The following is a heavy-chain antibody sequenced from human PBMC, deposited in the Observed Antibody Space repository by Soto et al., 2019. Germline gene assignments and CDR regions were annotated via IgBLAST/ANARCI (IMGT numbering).Heavy chain of an antibody. CDR3: ARGRGDGYNQHWYFDL. CDR1: GGSFSGYY. Sequence: QVHLQQWGAGLLKPSETLSFTCAVYGGSFSGYYWSWIRPPPGKGLEWIGEINHSGSTNYNPSLKSRVSISIGPSNNQFSLKLSSVTAAHTAVYYCARGRGDGYNQHWYFDLWGRGTLVTVSS. J-gene: IGHJ2*01. CDR2: INHSGST. V-gene: IGHV4-34*01. D-gene: IGHD3-10*01.